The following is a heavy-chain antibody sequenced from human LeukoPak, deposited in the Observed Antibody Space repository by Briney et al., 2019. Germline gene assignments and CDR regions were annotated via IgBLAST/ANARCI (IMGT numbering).Heavy chain of an antibody. Sequence: PGGSLRLSCAASGFTFSSYSMNWVRQAPGKGLEWVSSISSSSSYIYYADSVKGRFTISRDNAKNSLYLQMNSLRAEDTAVYYCARLVVVTAKNYYFDYWGQGTLVTVSS. CDR1: GFTFSSYS. CDR3: ARLVVVTAKNYYFDY. CDR2: ISSSSSYI. V-gene: IGHV3-21*01. D-gene: IGHD2-21*02. J-gene: IGHJ4*02.